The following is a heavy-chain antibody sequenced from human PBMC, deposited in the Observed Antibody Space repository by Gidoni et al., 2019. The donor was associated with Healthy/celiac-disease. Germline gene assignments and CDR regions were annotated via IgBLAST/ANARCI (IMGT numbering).Heavy chain of an antibody. V-gene: IGHV4-59*01. J-gene: IGHJ6*03. CDR1: GGSLSSYY. CDR3: ARATLLWFGEGDYYYYMDV. D-gene: IGHD3-10*01. CDR2: IYYSGST. Sequence: QVQLQESGPGLVKPSETLSLTCTVSGGSLSSYYWSWIRQPPGTGLEWIGYIYYSGSTNYNPSLKSRVTISVDTSKNQFSLKLSSVTAADTAVYYCARATLLWFGEGDYYYYMDVWGKGTTVTVSS.